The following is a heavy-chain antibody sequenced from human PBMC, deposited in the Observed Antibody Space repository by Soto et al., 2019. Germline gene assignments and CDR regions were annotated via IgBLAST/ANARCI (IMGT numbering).Heavy chain of an antibody. CDR1: GGSISSYY. V-gene: IGHV4-59*12. Sequence: PSETLSLTCTVSGGSISSYYWSWIRQPPGKGLEWIGYIYYSGSTNYNPSLKSRVTISVDTSKNQFSLKLSSVTAADTAVYYCARTHRGSGSGGPYYYYYGMDVWGQGTTVTVSS. CDR3: ARTHRGSGSGGPYYYYYGMDV. CDR2: IYYSGST. D-gene: IGHD3-10*01. J-gene: IGHJ6*02.